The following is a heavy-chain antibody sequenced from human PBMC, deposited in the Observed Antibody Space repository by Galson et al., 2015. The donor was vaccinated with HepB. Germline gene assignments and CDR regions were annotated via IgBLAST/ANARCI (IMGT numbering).Heavy chain of an antibody. CDR3: ARGGGKAVH. CDR1: GFTFSDDF. Sequence: SLRLSCAASGFTFSDDFMSWIRQAPGKGLEWVSYISSSSSYANYADSVKGRFTISRDNAKKSLHLEMNSLRVEDTAIYYCARGGGKAVHWGQGTQVTVSS. CDR2: ISSSSSYA. D-gene: IGHD4-23*01. V-gene: IGHV3-11*06. J-gene: IGHJ4*02.